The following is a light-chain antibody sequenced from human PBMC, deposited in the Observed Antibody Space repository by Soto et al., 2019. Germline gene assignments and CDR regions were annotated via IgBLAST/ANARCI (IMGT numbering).Light chain of an antibody. V-gene: IGKV1-6*01. Sequence: AIQINRSTSSLSASVGDRVTITCRASQGIRNDLNWYQQKPGKAPKLLIYAASSLQSGVPSRFSGSGSATDFTLTISSLQPEDFATYYCLQDYNYPRTFGQGTKVEIK. CDR1: QGIRND. CDR2: AAS. J-gene: IGKJ1*01. CDR3: LQDYNYPRT.